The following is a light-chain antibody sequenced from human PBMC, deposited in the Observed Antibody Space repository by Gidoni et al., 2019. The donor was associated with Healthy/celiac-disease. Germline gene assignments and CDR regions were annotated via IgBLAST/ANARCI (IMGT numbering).Light chain of an antibody. CDR3: QQISGYPIT. Sequence: DIQLTQSPSFLSASIGDRVTITCRASQGISSYLAWYQQKPRQAPKLLISGASTLQSGVSSRFRGSGSGTEFTLTISSLQPEDFATYYCQQISGYPITFXXXTKXDIK. CDR2: GAS. J-gene: IGKJ3*01. V-gene: IGKV1-9*01. CDR1: QGISSY.